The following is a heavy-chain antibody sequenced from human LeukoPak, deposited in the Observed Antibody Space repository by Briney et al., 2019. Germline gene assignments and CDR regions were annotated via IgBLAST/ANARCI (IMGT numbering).Heavy chain of an antibody. CDR1: GFTFSYYT. CDR2: ISYDGSNK. CDR3: ARVLNYYDSSGYYFSY. V-gene: IGHV3-30-3*01. D-gene: IGHD3-22*01. Sequence: GRSLRLSCAASGFTFSYYTMHWVRQAPGKGLEWVAVISYDGSNKYYADSVKGRFTISRDNSKNTLYLQMNSLRAEDTAVYYCARVLNYYDSSGYYFSYWGQGTLVSV. J-gene: IGHJ4*02.